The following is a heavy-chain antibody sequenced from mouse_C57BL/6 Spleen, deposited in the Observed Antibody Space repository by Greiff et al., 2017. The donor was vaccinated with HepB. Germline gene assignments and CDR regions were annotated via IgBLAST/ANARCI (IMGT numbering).Heavy chain of an antibody. CDR2: IYPRSGNT. CDR3: ARSLITTVVAHFDY. D-gene: IGHD1-1*01. Sequence: QVQLQQSGAELARPGASVKLSCKASGYTFTSYGISWVKQSTGQGLEWIGEIYPRSGNTYYNEKFKGKATLTADKSSSTAYMELRSLTSEDSAVYFCARSLITTVVAHFDYWGQGTTLTVSS. J-gene: IGHJ2*01. V-gene: IGHV1-81*01. CDR1: GYTFTSYG.